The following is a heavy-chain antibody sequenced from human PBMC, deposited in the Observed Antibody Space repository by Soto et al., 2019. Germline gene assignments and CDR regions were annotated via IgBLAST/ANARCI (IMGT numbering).Heavy chain of an antibody. J-gene: IGHJ4*02. CDR1: GGSISSYY. CDR3: ARSYSDSSGYSYFDY. CDR2: IYTTGST. Sequence: SETLSLTCTVSGGSISSYYWSWIRQPAGKGLEWIGHIYTTGSTNYNPSLKSRGTMSGDTSKNKFSLKLSSVTAADTAVYYCARSYSDSSGYSYFDYWGQGILVT. V-gene: IGHV4-4*07. D-gene: IGHD3-22*01.